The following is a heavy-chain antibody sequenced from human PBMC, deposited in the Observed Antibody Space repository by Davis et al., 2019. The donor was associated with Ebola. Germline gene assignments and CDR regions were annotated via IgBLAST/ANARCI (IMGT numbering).Heavy chain of an antibody. D-gene: IGHD4-17*01. Sequence: GESLKISCAVSGLTFSSYWMHWVRQAPGKGLVWVSRINTDGSSTTYADSVKGRFTISRDNSKNTLYLQMDSLRAEDTAVYYCVKGSVVTVTPFDYWGQGTLVTVST. CDR2: INTDGSST. CDR1: GLTFSSYW. V-gene: IGHV3-74*01. CDR3: VKGSVVTVTPFDY. J-gene: IGHJ4*02.